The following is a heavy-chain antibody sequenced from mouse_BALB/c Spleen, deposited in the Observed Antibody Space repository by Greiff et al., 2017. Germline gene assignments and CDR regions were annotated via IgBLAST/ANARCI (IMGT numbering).Heavy chain of an antibody. D-gene: IGHD1-1*01. J-gene: IGHJ3*01. V-gene: IGHV5-4*02. CDR1: GFTFSDYY. CDR2: ISDGGSYT. Sequence: DVKLVESGGGLVKPGGSLKLSCAASGFTFSDYYMYWVRQTPEKRLEWVATISDGGSYTYYPDSVKGRFTISRDNAKNNLYLQMSSLKSEDTAMYYCARDRENYYGSSYWFAYWGQGTLVTVSA. CDR3: ARDRENYYGSSYWFAY.